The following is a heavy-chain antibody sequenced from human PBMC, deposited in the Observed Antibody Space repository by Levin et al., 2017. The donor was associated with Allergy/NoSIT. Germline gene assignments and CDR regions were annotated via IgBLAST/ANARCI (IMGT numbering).Heavy chain of an antibody. CDR3: ARAYSGSLGIPRGVPDY. CDR1: GFTFSSYA. V-gene: IGHV3-30*04. Sequence: GESLKISCAASGFTFSSYAMHWVRQAPGKGLEWVAVISYDGSNKYYADSVKGRFTISRDNSKNTLYLQMNSLRAEDTAVYYCARAYSGSLGIPRGVPDYWGQGTLVTVSS. D-gene: IGHD1-26*01. CDR2: ISYDGSNK. J-gene: IGHJ4*02.